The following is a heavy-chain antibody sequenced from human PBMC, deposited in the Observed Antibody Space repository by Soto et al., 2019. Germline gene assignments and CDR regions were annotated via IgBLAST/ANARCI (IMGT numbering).Heavy chain of an antibody. CDR3: ARSNGAYGDY. CDR1: GDSISSYY. CDR2: IYYSGST. D-gene: IGHD4-17*01. Sequence: QVQLQGSGPGLLKPSETLSLTCTVSGDSISSYYWSWIRQPPGKGLEWIGYIYYSGSTNYNPSLKSRVTISVATSKNQFSLKLSSVTAADTAVYYCARSNGAYGDYWRQGTLVTVSS. J-gene: IGHJ4*02. V-gene: IGHV4-59*01.